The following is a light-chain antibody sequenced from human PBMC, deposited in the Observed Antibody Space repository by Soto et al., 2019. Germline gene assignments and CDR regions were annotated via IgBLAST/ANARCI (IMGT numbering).Light chain of an antibody. J-gene: IGLJ3*02. CDR1: SGHSSYI. Sequence: QLVLTQSSSASASLGSSVKLTCTLSSGHSSYIIAWHQQQPGKAPRYLMKLEGSGSYNKRSGVPDRFSGSSSVADRYLTISDLQFEDEADYYCETWDSNTHTVFGGGTKLTVL. CDR2: LEGSGSY. V-gene: IGLV4-60*02. CDR3: ETWDSNTHTV.